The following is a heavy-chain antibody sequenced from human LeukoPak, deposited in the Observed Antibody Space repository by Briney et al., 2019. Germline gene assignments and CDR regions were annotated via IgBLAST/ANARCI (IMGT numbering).Heavy chain of an antibody. Sequence: GGSLRLSCAASGFTFSNYWMIWVRQAPGKGLEWVCNIKKDGSEKRYADSVRGRFSISRDNAQTSLYLQMNSLRAEDTAVYYCARASDPSVQLTWGQGTLVTVSS. D-gene: IGHD1-1*01. CDR3: ARASDPSVQLT. CDR2: IKKDGSEK. J-gene: IGHJ5*02. CDR1: GFTFSNYW. V-gene: IGHV3-7*05.